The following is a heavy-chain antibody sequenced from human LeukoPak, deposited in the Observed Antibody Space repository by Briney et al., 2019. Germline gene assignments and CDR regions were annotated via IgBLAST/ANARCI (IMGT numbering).Heavy chain of an antibody. CDR2: ISGSGGST. D-gene: IGHD4-11*01. CDR1: GFTFSSYA. CDR3: AKYFPRVDDYSRWANEYYFDY. J-gene: IGHJ4*02. Sequence: GASLRLSCAASGFTFSSYAMSWVRQAPGKGLEWVSAISGSGGSTYYADSVKGRFTISRDNSKNTLYLQMNSLRAEDTAVYYCAKYFPRVDDYSRWANEYYFDYWGQGTLVTVSS. V-gene: IGHV3-23*01.